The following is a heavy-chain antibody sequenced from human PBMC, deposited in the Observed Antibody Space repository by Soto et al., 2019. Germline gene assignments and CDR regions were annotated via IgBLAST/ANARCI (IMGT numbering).Heavy chain of an antibody. V-gene: IGHV4-59*01. CDR1: GGSISSYY. CDR2: IYYSGST. CDR3: ARADYYDISGYYYVANNLLFDY. Sequence: PSETLSLTCTVSGGSISSYYWSWIRQPPGKGLEWIGYIYYSGSTNYDPSLKSRVTISVDTSKNQFSLKLSSVTAADTAVYYCARADYYDISGYYYVANNLLFDYWGQGTLVTVSP. J-gene: IGHJ4*02. D-gene: IGHD3-22*01.